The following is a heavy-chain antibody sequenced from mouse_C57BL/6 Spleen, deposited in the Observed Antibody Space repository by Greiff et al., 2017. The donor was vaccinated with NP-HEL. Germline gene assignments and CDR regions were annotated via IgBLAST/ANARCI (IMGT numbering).Heavy chain of an antibody. CDR3: ARGLRGGDY. CDR2: IYPGDGDT. D-gene: IGHD2-2*01. V-gene: IGHV1-82*01. CDR1: GYAFSSSW. Sequence: VQRVESGPELVKPGASVKISCKASGYAFSSSWMNWVKQRPGKGLEWIGRIYPGDGDTNYNGKFKGKATLTADKSSSTAYMQLSSLTSEDSAVYFCARGLRGGDYWGQGTTLTVSS. J-gene: IGHJ2*01.